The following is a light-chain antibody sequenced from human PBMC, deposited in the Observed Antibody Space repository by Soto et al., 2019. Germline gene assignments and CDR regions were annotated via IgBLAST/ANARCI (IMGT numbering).Light chain of an antibody. J-gene: IGKJ1*01. CDR3: QQSYSSPPT. Sequence: DIQITQSPSSLSASVDNIVIITRRASQSISNHLNWYQQKPGKAPKLLIFAASSLQSGVPSRFSGSRSGPDFTLTISSLQPEDFATYYCQQSYSSPPTFGQGTKVDI. V-gene: IGKV1-39*01. CDR2: AAS. CDR1: QSISNH.